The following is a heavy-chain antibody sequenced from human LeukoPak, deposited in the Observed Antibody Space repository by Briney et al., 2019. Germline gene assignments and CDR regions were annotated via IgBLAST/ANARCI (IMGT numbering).Heavy chain of an antibody. Sequence: GGSLRLSCAASGFTFSSYGMSWVRQAPGKGLEWASAISGSGGSTYYADSVKGRFTISRDNSKKTLYLQMNSLRAEDTAVYYCAKGSKEVLFTRDHCMDVWGKGTTVTISS. D-gene: IGHD3-3*01. V-gene: IGHV3-23*01. CDR3: AKGSKEVLFTRDHCMDV. CDR2: ISGSGGST. J-gene: IGHJ6*03. CDR1: GFTFSSYG.